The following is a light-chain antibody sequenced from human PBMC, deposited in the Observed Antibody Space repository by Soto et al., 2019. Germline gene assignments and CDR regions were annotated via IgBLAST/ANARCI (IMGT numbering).Light chain of an antibody. V-gene: IGKV1-39*01. CDR1: QSVFNH. CDR3: HQSSSTPLT. Sequence: DVQMTQSPSSLSASVGDSVTITCRASQSVFNHLSWFQQRPGKGPKLLIYDATSLHAGVPSRFSGSGYGTDFTLTISTVQPEDSAIYYCHQSSSTPLTFGRGTRVELK. J-gene: IGKJ4*01. CDR2: DAT.